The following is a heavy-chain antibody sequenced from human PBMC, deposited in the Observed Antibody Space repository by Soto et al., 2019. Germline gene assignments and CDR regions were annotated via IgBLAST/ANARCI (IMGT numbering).Heavy chain of an antibody. D-gene: IGHD2-2*01. J-gene: IGHJ6*03. CDR2: INHSGST. V-gene: IGHV4-34*01. CDR3: AREERGIVVVPAAPSYYYYYMDV. CDR1: GGSFSGYY. Sequence: PSETLSLTCAVYGGSFSGYYWSWIRQPPGKGLEWIGEINHSGSTNYNPSLKSRVTISVDTSKNQFSLKLSSVTAADTAVYYCAREERGIVVVPAAPSYYYYYMDVWGKGTTVTVSS.